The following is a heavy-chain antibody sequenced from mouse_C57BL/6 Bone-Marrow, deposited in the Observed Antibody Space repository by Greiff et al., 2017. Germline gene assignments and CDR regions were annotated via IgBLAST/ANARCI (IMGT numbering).Heavy chain of an antibody. CDR2: IDPSDSET. CDR1: GYTFTSYW. CDR3: ARAVTVPVDY. D-gene: IGHD1-1*01. Sequence: QVQLQQPGAELVRPGSSVKLSCKASGYTFTSYWMHWVKQRPIQGLEWIGNIDPSDSETHYNQKFKDKATLTVDKSSSTAYMQLSSLTSEDSAVYYCARAVTVPVDYWGQGTSVTVSS. V-gene: IGHV1-52*01. J-gene: IGHJ4*01.